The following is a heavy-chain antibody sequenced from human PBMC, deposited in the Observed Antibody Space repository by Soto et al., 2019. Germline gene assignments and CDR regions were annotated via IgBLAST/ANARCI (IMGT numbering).Heavy chain of an antibody. CDR3: ARDQLEGNWFDP. CDR2: LYNTGST. J-gene: IGHJ5*02. CDR1: GASISRYY. D-gene: IGHD1-1*01. V-gene: IGHV4-59*01. Sequence: PSETLSLTCTVSGASISRYYWSWIRQSPGKGLEWIGYLYNTGSTIYNPSLKSRVTISVDTSKNQFSLKMNSVTAADMAVYYCARDQLEGNWFDPWGQGTLVTVSS.